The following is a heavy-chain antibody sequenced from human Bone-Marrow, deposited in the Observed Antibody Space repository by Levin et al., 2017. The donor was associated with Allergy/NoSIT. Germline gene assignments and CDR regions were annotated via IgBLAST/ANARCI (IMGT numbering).Heavy chain of an antibody. V-gene: IGHV3-30*04. D-gene: IGHD3-16*02. Sequence: GESLKISCSASGYTFRTYAMHWVRQTPAKGLEWVAVISYDGSNTFYADSVKGRFTISRDNSKNTLYLQMSSLTVEDTAVYFCARGLRDSIITFGGVIGVLGLDCWGHGTLVTVSS. CDR1: GYTFRTYA. CDR2: ISYDGSNT. J-gene: IGHJ4*01. CDR3: ARGLRDSIITFGGVIGVLGLDC.